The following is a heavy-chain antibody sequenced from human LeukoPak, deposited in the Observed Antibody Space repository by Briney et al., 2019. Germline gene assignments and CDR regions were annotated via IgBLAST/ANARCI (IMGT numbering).Heavy chain of an antibody. CDR3: ARDNDFWSGPQDP. V-gene: IGHV3-74*01. CDR2: INTDGSST. Sequence: GGSLRLSCAASGFTFSSYWMHWVRQAPGKGLVWVSRINTDGSSTSYADSVKGRFTISRDNAKNTLYLQMNSLRAEDTAVYYCARDNDFWSGPQDPWGQGTLVTVSS. D-gene: IGHD3-3*01. J-gene: IGHJ5*02. CDR1: GFTFSSYW.